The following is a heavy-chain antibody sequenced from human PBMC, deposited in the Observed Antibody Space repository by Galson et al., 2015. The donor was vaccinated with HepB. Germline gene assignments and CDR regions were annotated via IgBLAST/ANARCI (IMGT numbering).Heavy chain of an antibody. CDR1: GGSISSYY. J-gene: IGHJ6*03. Sequence: GGSISSYYWSWIRQPAGKGLEWIGRIYTSGSTNYNPSLKSRVTMSVDTSKNQFSLKLSSVTAADTAVYYCARAQGYCSGGSCSAYYYYYYMDVWGKGTTVTVSS. CDR3: ARAQGYCSGGSCSAYYYYYYMDV. D-gene: IGHD2-15*01. CDR2: IYTSGST. V-gene: IGHV4-4*07.